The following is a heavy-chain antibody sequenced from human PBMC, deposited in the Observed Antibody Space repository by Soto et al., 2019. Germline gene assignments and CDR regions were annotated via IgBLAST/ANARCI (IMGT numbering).Heavy chain of an antibody. V-gene: IGHV4-59*01. CDR1: GGSISSYY. D-gene: IGHD3-3*01. CDR3: ARLTHSKGLRFLEWSLSLRFDY. J-gene: IGHJ4*02. Sequence: SETLSLTCTVSGGSISSYYWSWIRQPPGKGLEWIGYIYYSGSTNYNPSLKSRVTISVDTSKNQFSLKLSSVTAADTAVYYCARLTHSKGLRFLEWSLSLRFDYWGQGTLVTVSS. CDR2: IYYSGST.